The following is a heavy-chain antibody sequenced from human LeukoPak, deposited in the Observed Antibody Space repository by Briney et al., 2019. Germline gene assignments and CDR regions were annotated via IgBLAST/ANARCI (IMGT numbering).Heavy chain of an antibody. D-gene: IGHD4-17*01. Sequence: SETLSLTCVVSGDSFSSHYWNWIRQSPGKGLEWIGYISYIGSTNYNPSLKSRVTISIDTSKNQFSLKLRSVTAADTAVYYCARDLVTVTKGFDIWGQGTMVSVSS. J-gene: IGHJ3*02. V-gene: IGHV4-59*11. CDR3: ARDLVTVTKGFDI. CDR2: ISYIGST. CDR1: GDSFSSHY.